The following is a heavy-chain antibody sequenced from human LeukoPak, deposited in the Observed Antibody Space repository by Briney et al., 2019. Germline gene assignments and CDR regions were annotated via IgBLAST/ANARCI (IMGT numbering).Heavy chain of an antibody. CDR3: ARLTSSWYQDWYFDL. CDR2: IYTSGST. Sequence: PSETLSLTCTVSSGSISNYDWSWIRQPAGKGLEWIGRIYTSGSTNYNPSLTSRVTMSVDTSKKQFSLKLSSVTAADTAVYYCARLTSSWYQDWYFDLWGRGTLVTVSS. CDR1: SGSISNYD. J-gene: IGHJ2*01. D-gene: IGHD6-13*01. V-gene: IGHV4-4*07.